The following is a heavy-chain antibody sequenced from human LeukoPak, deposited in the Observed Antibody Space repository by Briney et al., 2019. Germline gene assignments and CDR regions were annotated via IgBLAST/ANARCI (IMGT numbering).Heavy chain of an antibody. Sequence: GGSLRHSCAASGFTFSDYSMNWVRQAPGKGLEWVSSISSRGTYRYYADSVKGRFTISRDNAKNSLCLQMNSLRAEDTAVYYCARDMTTATTCYLQHWGQGTLVTVSS. J-gene: IGHJ1*01. CDR2: ISSRGTYR. D-gene: IGHD4-17*01. V-gene: IGHV3-21*06. CDR3: ARDMTTATTCYLQH. CDR1: GFTFSDYS.